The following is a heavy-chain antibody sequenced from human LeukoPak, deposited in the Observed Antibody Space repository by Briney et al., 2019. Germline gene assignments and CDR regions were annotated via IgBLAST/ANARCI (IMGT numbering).Heavy chain of an antibody. Sequence: ASVKVSCKASGYTFSAYGINWVRLAPGQGLEWMASINPHKGDTVYAQKFQGRVTMTTDTSTSTAYMHLRSLRSDDTAIYYCARQKYGVDYTEMDVWGKGPRVTVSS. CDR1: GYTFSAYG. D-gene: IGHD5/OR15-5a*01. CDR2: INPHKGDT. V-gene: IGHV1-18*01. CDR3: ARQKYGVDYTEMDV. J-gene: IGHJ6*04.